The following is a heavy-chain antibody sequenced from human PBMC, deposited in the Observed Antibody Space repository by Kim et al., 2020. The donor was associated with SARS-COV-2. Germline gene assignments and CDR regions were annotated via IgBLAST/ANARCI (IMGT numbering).Heavy chain of an antibody. CDR1: GFTFSSYC. Sequence: GGSLRLSCAASGFTFSSYCMSWVRQAPGKGLEWVANIKQDGSEKYYVDSVKGRFTISRDNAKNSLYLQMNSLRAEDTAVYYCARDHHHGGNDLGYWGQGTLVTVSS. J-gene: IGHJ4*02. CDR3: ARDHHHGGNDLGY. CDR2: IKQDGSEK. V-gene: IGHV3-7*01. D-gene: IGHD2-15*01.